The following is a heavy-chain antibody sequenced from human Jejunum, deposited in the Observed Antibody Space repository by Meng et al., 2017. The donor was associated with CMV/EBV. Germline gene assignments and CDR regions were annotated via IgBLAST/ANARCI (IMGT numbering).Heavy chain of an antibody. D-gene: IGHD3-3*01. J-gene: IGHJ4*02. CDR3: ASHDDYWSGYVDF. CDR1: AAATTSSNYY. Sequence: AAATTSSNYYSGWIRRPPGKGLGWIGSIYYSRATYYNPSLNSRITISVDGSQNRFSLKVSSVTAADTAVYYCASHDDYWSGYVDFWGQGTLVTVSS. V-gene: IGHV4-39*07. CDR2: IYYSRAT.